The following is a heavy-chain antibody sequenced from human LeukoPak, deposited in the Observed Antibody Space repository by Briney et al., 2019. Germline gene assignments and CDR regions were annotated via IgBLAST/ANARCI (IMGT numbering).Heavy chain of an antibody. J-gene: IGHJ6*03. CDR1: GGSISSYY. CDR3: ARVRGYSYGPYYYYYYMDV. Sequence: SETLSLTCTVSGGSISSYYWSWIRQPPGKGLEWIGYIYYSGSTNYNPSLKSGVTISVDTSKNQFSLKLSSVTAADTAVYYCARVRGYSYGPYYYYYYMDVWGKGTTVTVSS. V-gene: IGHV4-59*01. CDR2: IYYSGST. D-gene: IGHD5-18*01.